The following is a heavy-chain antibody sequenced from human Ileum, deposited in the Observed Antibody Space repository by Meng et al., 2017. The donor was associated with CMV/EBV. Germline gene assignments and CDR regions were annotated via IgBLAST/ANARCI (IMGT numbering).Heavy chain of an antibody. D-gene: IGHD1-7*01. CDR1: GFSFSIYG. V-gene: IGHV3-30*04. CDR2: ISYEGSNK. CDR3: ARNYGLPY. J-gene: IGHJ4*02. Sequence: GESLNISCAASGFSFSIYGLHWVRQAQGKGLEWVAVISYEGSNKDYADSVKGRFIISRDNSKNMLYLQMDSLRAEDTTLYYCARNYGLPYWGQGTLVTVSS.